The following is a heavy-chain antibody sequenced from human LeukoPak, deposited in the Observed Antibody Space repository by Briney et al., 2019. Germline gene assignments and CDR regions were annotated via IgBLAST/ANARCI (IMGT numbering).Heavy chain of an antibody. J-gene: IGHJ3*02. CDR2: ISWNSGSI. Sequence: GGSLRLSCAASGFTFDDYAMHWVRRAPGKGLEWVSGISWNSGSIGYADSVKGRFTISRDNAKNSLYLQMNSLRAEDTALYYCAKDIGWFGENDAFDIWGQGTMVTVSS. V-gene: IGHV3-9*01. CDR1: GFTFDDYA. D-gene: IGHD3-10*01. CDR3: AKDIGWFGENDAFDI.